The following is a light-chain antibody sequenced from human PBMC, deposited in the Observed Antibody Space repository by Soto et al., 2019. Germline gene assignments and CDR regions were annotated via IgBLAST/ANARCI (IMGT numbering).Light chain of an antibody. CDR2: DTS. CDR1: QNVTKF. CDR3: QYRSNWPPGLT. Sequence: EVVLTQSPATLSLSPGERATLSCRASQNVTKFLAWYQQRPGQAPRLVIHDTSNRATDIPARFSGSGSGTDFTLTISSREPEDFAVDYCQYRSNWPPGLTFGGGTKVEIK. V-gene: IGKV3-11*01. J-gene: IGKJ4*01.